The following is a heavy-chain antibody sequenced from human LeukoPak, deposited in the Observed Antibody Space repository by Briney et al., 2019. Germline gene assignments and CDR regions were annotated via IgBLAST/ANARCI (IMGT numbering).Heavy chain of an antibody. J-gene: IGHJ6*03. V-gene: IGHV1-8*01. CDR3: ARXGSSPDYYYYYMDV. D-gene: IGHD6-6*01. CDR2: MNPNSGNT. CDR1: GYTFTSYD. Sequence: ASVKVSCKASGYTFTSYDINWVRQATGQGLEWMGWMNPNSGNTGYAQKFQGRVTMTRNTSISTAYMELSSLRSEDTAVYYCARXGSSPDYYYYYMDVWGKGTTVTVSS.